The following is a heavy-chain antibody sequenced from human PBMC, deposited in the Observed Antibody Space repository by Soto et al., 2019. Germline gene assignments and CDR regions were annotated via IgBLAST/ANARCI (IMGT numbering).Heavy chain of an antibody. D-gene: IGHD4-17*01. CDR1: GFSLSTSRVG. CDR3: AHYRIIGDYMYYFDS. Sequence: QITLKESGPTLVKPTKTLTLTCAFSGFSLSTSRVGVGWIRQPPGKALEWHALIYWDDDKRYSPSLKIRLTCNKETAKKQVVLTSTYMDNVDTSTYYCAHYRIIGDYMYYFDSWGQGTLVTVSS. V-gene: IGHV2-5*02. J-gene: IGHJ4*02. CDR2: IYWDDDK.